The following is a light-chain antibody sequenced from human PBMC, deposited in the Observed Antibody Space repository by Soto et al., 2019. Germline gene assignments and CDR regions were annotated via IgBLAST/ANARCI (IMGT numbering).Light chain of an antibody. V-gene: IGKV3-15*01. CDR1: QSVSSN. J-gene: IGKJ2*03. CDR3: QQYNNWPPG. CDR2: GAS. Sequence: EIVMTQSPATLSVSPGERATLSCRASQSVSSNLAWYQQKPGQAPRLLIYGASTRATGIPARFSGSGSGTEFTLTISSLQSEDFEVYYCQQYNNWPPGFGQGTKLEIK.